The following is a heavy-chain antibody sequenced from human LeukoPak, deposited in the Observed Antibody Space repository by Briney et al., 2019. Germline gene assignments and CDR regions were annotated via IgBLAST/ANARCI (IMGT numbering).Heavy chain of an antibody. J-gene: IGHJ4*02. CDR2: INPSGGST. V-gene: IGHV1-46*01. Sequence: ASVKVSCKASGYTFTSYYMHWVRQAPGQGLEWMGIINPSGGSTSYAQKFQGRVTMTRDTSTSTVYMGLSSLRSEDTAVYYCAREDSGTTFDYWGQGTLVTVSS. CDR1: GYTFTSYY. CDR3: AREDSGTTFDY. D-gene: IGHD1-26*01.